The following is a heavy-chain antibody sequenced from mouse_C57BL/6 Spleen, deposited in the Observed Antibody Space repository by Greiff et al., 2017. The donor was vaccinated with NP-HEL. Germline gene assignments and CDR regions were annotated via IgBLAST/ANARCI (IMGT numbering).Heavy chain of an antibody. J-gene: IGHJ3*01. CDR1: GYTFTSYW. CDR2: IYPGSGST. CDR3: ARGDYYDYDWFAY. Sequence: QVQLQQPGAALVKPGASVKMSCKASGYTFTSYWITWVKQRPGPGLEWIGDIYPGSGSTNYNEKFKSKATLTVDTSSSTAYMQLSSLTSEDAAVYYCARGDYYDYDWFAYWGQGTLVTVSA. V-gene: IGHV1-55*01. D-gene: IGHD2-4*01.